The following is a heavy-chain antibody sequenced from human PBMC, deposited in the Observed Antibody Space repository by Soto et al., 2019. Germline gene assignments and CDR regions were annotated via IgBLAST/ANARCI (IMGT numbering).Heavy chain of an antibody. J-gene: IGHJ2*01. Sequence: QVQLVQSGAEVKKPGASVKVSCKASGYTFTSYAMHWVRQSPGQRLEWMGWINAGNGNTKYSQKLQGRVTITRDTAASTAYMERSSLRSEDTAVYYCARVPGYSIGDLWGRGTLVTVSS. CDR2: INAGNGNT. D-gene: IGHD2-21*01. CDR3: ARVPGYSIGDL. CDR1: GYTFTSYA. V-gene: IGHV1-3*01.